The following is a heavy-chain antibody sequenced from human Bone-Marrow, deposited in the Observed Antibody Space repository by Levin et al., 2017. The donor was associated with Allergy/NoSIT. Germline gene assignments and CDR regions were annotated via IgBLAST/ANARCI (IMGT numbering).Heavy chain of an antibody. Sequence: PGGSLRLSCAASGFTFSSYGMHWVRQAPGKGLEWVAVIWYDGSNKYYADSVKGRFTISRDNSKNTLYLQMNSLRAEDTAVYYCAREMTDDYDFWSGPDYWGQGTLVTVSS. CDR1: GFTFSSYG. V-gene: IGHV3-33*01. D-gene: IGHD3-3*01. CDR2: IWYDGSNK. J-gene: IGHJ4*02. CDR3: AREMTDDYDFWSGPDY.